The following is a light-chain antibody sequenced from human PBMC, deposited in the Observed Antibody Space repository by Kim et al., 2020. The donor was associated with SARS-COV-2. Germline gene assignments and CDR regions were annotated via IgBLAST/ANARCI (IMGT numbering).Light chain of an antibody. Sequence: SLSPGERATLSCRASQSLGSNYLAWYQQKPGQPPRLLIYDASTRATGVPDRFSGSGSGTDFTLTISRLEPEDFAVYFCQQYDNSRTFGQGTKLEI. CDR2: DAS. CDR3: QQYDNSRT. J-gene: IGKJ2*01. V-gene: IGKV3-20*01. CDR1: QSLGSNY.